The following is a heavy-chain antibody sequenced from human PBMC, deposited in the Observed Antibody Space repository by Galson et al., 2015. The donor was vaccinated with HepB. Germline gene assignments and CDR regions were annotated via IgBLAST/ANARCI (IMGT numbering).Heavy chain of an antibody. D-gene: IGHD3-9*01. CDR1: GFTFSNAW. J-gene: IGHJ4*02. Sequence: SLRLSCAASGFTFSNAWMSWVRQAPGKGLEWVGRIKSKTDGGTTDYAAPVKGRFTISRDDSKNTLYLQMNSLKTEDTAVYYCTTPYDILTGYIDYWGQGTLVTVSS. CDR2: IKSKTDGGTT. V-gene: IGHV3-15*01. CDR3: TTPYDILTGYIDY.